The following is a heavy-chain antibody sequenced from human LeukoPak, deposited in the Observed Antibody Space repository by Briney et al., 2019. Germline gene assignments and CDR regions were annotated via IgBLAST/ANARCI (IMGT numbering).Heavy chain of an antibody. D-gene: IGHD3-22*01. CDR3: ARRVRNYYDSSGYLIDY. CDR1: GGSFSGYY. CDR2: INHSGST. V-gene: IGHV4-34*01. Sequence: SETLSLTCAVYGGSFSGYYWSWIRQPPGKGLEWIGEINHSGSTNYNPSLKSRVTISVDTSKNQFSLKLSSVTAADTAVYYCARRVRNYYDSSGYLIDYWGQGTLVTVSS. J-gene: IGHJ4*02.